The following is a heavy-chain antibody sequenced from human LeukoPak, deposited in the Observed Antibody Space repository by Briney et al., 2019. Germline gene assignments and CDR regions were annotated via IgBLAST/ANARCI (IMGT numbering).Heavy chain of an antibody. Sequence: GESLKISCKGSGYSFTSYWIGWVRQMPGKGLEWMGIIYPGDSDTRYSPSFQGQVTISADKSISTAYLQWSSLKASDTAMYYCARQGYSSSLEGAFDIWGQGTMVTVSS. CDR2: IYPGDSDT. D-gene: IGHD6-13*01. J-gene: IGHJ3*02. CDR3: ARQGYSSSLEGAFDI. V-gene: IGHV5-51*01. CDR1: GYSFTSYW.